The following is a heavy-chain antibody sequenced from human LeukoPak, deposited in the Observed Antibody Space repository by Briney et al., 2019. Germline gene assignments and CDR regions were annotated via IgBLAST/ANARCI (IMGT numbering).Heavy chain of an antibody. J-gene: IGHJ6*03. CDR1: GYTFTGYY. V-gene: IGHV1-2*02. Sequence: GASVKVSCKASGYTFTGYYMHWVRQAPGQGLEWMGWINPNSGGTNYAQKFQGRVTMTRDTSISTAYMELRSLRSDDTAVYYCARRYYDILTGYSRAGYYYYMDVWGKGTTVTVS. D-gene: IGHD3-9*01. CDR3: ARRYYDILTGYSRAGYYYYMDV. CDR2: INPNSGGT.